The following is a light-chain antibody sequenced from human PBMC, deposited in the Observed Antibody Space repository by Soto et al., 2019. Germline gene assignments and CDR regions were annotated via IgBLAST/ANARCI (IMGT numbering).Light chain of an antibody. CDR2: GAS. CDR1: QSVSSSY. CDR3: QQRQYWPPIT. J-gene: IGKJ5*01. V-gene: IGKV3-15*01. Sequence: IVLTQSPATLSLSPWESATVSCRAIQSVSSSYLAWYQQKPGQAPRLLIYGASTRATGIPARFSGSGSGTEFTLTISSLQSEDFAVYYCQQRQYWPPITFGQGTRLEIK.